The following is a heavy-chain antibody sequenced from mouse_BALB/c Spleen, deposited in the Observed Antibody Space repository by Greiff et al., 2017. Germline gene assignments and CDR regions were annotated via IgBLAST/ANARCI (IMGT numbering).Heavy chain of an antibody. CDR2: ISSGGSYT. Sequence: DVQLVESGGGLVKPGGSLKLSCAASGFTFSSYTMSWVRQTPEKRLEWVATISSGGSYTYYPDSVKGRFTISRDNAKNTLYLQMSSLKSEDTAMYYCTRDLDYWGQGTTLTVSS. CDR3: TRDLDY. V-gene: IGHV5-6-4*01. CDR1: GFTFSSYT. J-gene: IGHJ2*01.